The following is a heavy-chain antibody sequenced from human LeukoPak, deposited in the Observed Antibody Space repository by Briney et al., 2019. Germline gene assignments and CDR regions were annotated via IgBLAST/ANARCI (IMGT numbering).Heavy chain of an antibody. D-gene: IGHD6-13*01. Sequence: PSETLSLTCTVSGGSISSSSYYWGWIRQPPGKGLEWIGSIYYSGSTYYNPSLKSRVTISVDTSKNQFSLKLSSVTAADTAVYYCARDRGIAAAGYWGQGTLVPVSS. CDR1: GGSISSSSYY. CDR2: IYYSGST. J-gene: IGHJ4*02. CDR3: ARDRGIAAAGY. V-gene: IGHV4-39*07.